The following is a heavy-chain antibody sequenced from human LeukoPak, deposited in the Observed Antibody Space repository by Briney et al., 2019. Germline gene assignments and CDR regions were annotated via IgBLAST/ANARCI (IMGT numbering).Heavy chain of an antibody. CDR2: INPGGSNT. J-gene: IGHJ4*02. CDR3: ARSNQADDY. CDR1: GFIFSSYW. Sequence: PGGSLRLSCAASGFIFSSYWRHWVRQVPGQGLVWVSRINPGGSNTAYADSVKGRFTISRDNAKNTLYLQMDSLRAEDTGVYYCARSNQADDYWGQGTLVTVSS. D-gene: IGHD1-14*01. V-gene: IGHV3-74*01.